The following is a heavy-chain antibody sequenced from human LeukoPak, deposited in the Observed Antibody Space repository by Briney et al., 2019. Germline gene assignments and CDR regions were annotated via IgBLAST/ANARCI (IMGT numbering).Heavy chain of an antibody. CDR1: GFTFSTYS. CDR3: ARVSIAARLGYYYMDV. CDR2: ITSSSNYI. V-gene: IGHV3-21*01. Sequence: GGSLRLSCAPSGFTFSTYSMNWVRQAPGRGLEWVSFITSSSNYIYYADSVKGRFTISRDNAKNSLYLQMNSLRAEDTAVYYCARVSIAARLGYYYMDVWGKGTTVTVSS. D-gene: IGHD6-6*01. J-gene: IGHJ6*03.